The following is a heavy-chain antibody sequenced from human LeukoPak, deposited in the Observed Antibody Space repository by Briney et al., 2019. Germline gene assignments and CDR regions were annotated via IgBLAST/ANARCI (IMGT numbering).Heavy chain of an antibody. J-gene: IGHJ4*02. Sequence: GGSLRLSCAASGFTVRSNYMSWVRQAPGKGLEWVSVIYSGGSTYYADSVKGRFTISRDDSKNTLYLQMNSLRAEDTAVYYCASGYSSSWFVYWGQGTLVTLSS. CDR3: ASGYSSSWFVY. CDR1: GFTVRSNY. V-gene: IGHV3-66*02. CDR2: IYSGGST. D-gene: IGHD6-6*01.